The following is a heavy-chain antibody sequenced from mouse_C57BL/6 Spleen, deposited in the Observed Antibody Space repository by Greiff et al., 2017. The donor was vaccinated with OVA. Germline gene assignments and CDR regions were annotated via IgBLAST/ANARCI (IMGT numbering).Heavy chain of an antibody. CDR2: IDPSDSYT. Sequence: QVQLKQPGAELVMPGASVKLSCKASGYTFTSYWMHWVKQRPGQGLEWIGEIDPSDSYTNYNQKFKGKSTLTVDKSSSTAYMQLSSLTSEDSAVYYCARSGSSGSPWFAYWGQGTLVTVSA. CDR1: GYTFTSYW. V-gene: IGHV1-69*01. D-gene: IGHD3-2*02. CDR3: ARSGSSGSPWFAY. J-gene: IGHJ3*01.